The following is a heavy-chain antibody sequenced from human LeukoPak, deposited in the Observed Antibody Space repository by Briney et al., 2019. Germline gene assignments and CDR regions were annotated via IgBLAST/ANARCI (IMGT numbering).Heavy chain of an antibody. CDR1: GFTFSTYG. D-gene: IGHD6-19*01. CDR3: ARDFGIAVLDY. J-gene: IGHJ4*02. Sequence: GGSLRLSCAASGFTFSTYGMHWVRQAPGKGLEWVAVISYDGSNKYYADSVKGRFTISRDNSKNTLYLQMNSLRAEDTAVYYCARDFGIAVLDYWGQGTLVTVSS. CDR2: ISYDGSNK. V-gene: IGHV3-30*19.